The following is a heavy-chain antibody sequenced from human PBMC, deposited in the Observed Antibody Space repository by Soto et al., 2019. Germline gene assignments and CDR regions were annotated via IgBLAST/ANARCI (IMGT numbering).Heavy chain of an antibody. CDR2: IVVGSGNT. Sequence: QMQLVQSGPEVKKPGTSVKVSCKASGFTFTSSAVQWVRQARGQRLEWIGWIVVGSGNTNYAQKFQERVTITRDMSTSTAYMELSSLRSEDTAVYYCAADLGGDDYGDYVGYWGQGTLVTVSS. D-gene: IGHD4-17*01. V-gene: IGHV1-58*01. CDR1: GFTFTSSA. CDR3: AADLGGDDYGDYVGY. J-gene: IGHJ4*02.